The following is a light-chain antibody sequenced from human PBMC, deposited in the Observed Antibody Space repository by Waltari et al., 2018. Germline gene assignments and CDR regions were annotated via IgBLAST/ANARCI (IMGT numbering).Light chain of an antibody. CDR3: CSFTDTSIWV. CDR2: EVT. Sequence: QSALTQPASVSGSPGQSITLSCTGTNSDIGKYDLVSWYQQHPGKAPTLLIYEVTHRPSGVSNHFSGSKSGNTASLTISGLQPEDEANYYCCSFTDTSIWVFGGGTKLTVL. V-gene: IGLV2-23*02. J-gene: IGLJ3*02. CDR1: NSDIGKYDL.